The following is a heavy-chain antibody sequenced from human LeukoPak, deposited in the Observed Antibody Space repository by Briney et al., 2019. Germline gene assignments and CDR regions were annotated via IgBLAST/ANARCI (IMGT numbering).Heavy chain of an antibody. Sequence: GGSLRLSCAVSGFTFSSYDMSWVRQAPGKGLEWVSGISGSGGSTYYEDSVKGRFTISRDTSKNALYLQMNSLRVEDTAVYYCAKVGQNYDILTYYFDYWGQGTLVTVSS. V-gene: IGHV3-23*01. CDR3: AKVGQNYDILTYYFDY. CDR2: ISGSGGST. D-gene: IGHD3-9*01. J-gene: IGHJ4*02. CDR1: GFTFSSYD.